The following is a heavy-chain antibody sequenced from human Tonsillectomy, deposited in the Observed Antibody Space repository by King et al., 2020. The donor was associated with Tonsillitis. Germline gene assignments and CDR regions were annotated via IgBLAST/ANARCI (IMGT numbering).Heavy chain of an antibody. V-gene: IGHV5-10-1*03. CDR3: ATRYYYDSSGPDINYYYYMDV. J-gene: IGHJ6*03. Sequence: VQLVQSGAEVKKPGESLRISCKGSGYSLTSYWINWVRQMPGKGLEWMGRIDPSDSYTKYSPSFQGHVTISADKSISTAYLQWSSLKASDTAMYYCATRYYYDSSGPDINYYYYMDVWGKGTTVTVSS. CDR2: IDPSDSYT. D-gene: IGHD3-22*01. CDR1: GYSLTSYW.